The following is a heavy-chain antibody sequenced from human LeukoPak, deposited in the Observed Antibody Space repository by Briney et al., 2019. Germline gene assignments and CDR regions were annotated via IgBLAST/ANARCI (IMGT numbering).Heavy chain of an antibody. D-gene: IGHD6-19*01. J-gene: IGHJ5*02. CDR2: IYYSGYT. CDR1: GGSINSYY. CDR3: ASSKTNGDSSGWYAWLDP. V-gene: IGHV4-59*01. Sequence: SETLSLTCTVSGGSINSYYWSWIRQPPGKGLEWIGYIYYSGYTNYNPSLKSRVTISVDTSKNQFSLKLSSVTAADTAVYYCASSKTNGDSSGWYAWLDPWSQGTLVTVSS.